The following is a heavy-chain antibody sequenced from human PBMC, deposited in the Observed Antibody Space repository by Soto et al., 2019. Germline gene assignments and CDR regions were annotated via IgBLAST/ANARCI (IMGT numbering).Heavy chain of an antibody. V-gene: IGHV3-21*01. CDR3: ARDREQVDDYYYYYAMDV. J-gene: IGHJ6*04. D-gene: IGHD1-26*01. Sequence: PGGSLRFSCAASVFTFSTYDMNLVRQAPGKGLECVSSISISSSYIFYADSVKGRFTISRDNAKNSLYLQMNSLRAEYSAVYYCARDREQVDDYYYYYAMDVWGKGTKLTVSS. CDR1: VFTFSTYD. CDR2: ISISSSYI.